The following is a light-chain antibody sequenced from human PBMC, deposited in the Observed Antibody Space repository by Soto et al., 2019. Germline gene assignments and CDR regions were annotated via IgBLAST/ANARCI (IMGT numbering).Light chain of an antibody. CDR2: EVS. J-gene: IGLJ1*01. Sequence: ALTQPASVSGSPGQSITISRTGTSSDVGGYDYVSWYQQHPGKAPKLIIYEVSNRPSGISNRFSGSKSGNTASLTISGLQAEDEADYYCTSYTSSSARVFGTGTKVTVL. V-gene: IGLV2-14*01. CDR3: TSYTSSSARV. CDR1: SSDVGGYDY.